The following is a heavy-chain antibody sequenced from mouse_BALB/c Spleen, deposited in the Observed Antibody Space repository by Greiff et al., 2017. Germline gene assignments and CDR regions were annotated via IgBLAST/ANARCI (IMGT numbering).Heavy chain of an antibody. J-gene: IGHJ1*01. CDR1: GFNIKDYY. V-gene: IGHV14-1*02. CDR2: IDPENGNT. Sequence: EVQLQQSGAELVRPGALVKLSCKATGFNIKDYYMHWVKQRPEQGLEWIGWIDPENGNTIYDPKFQGKASITADTSSNTAYLQLSSLTSEDTAVYYCASYGNYFDVWGAGTTVTVSS. CDR3: ASYGNYFDV. D-gene: IGHD2-1*01.